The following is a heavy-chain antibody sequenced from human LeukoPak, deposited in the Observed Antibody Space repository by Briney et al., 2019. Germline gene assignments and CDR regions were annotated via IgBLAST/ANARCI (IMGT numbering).Heavy chain of an antibody. CDR1: GGSISSGSYY. V-gene: IGHV4-61*02. CDR2: IYTSGST. J-gene: IGHJ6*03. Sequence: PSQTLSLTCTVSGGSISSGSYYWSWIRQPAGKGLEWFGRIYTSGSTNYNPSLKSRVTISVDTSKNQFSLKLSSVTAADTAVYYCARDRTEGDYYYYMDVWGKGTTVTISS. CDR3: ARDRTEGDYYYYMDV.